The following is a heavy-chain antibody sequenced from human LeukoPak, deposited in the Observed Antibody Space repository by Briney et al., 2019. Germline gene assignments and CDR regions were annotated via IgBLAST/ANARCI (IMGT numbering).Heavy chain of an antibody. Sequence: SETLSLTCSVSGGSISSYYWSWIRQPPGKGLEWIGYIYYSGSTNYNPYLKSRVTISVDTSKDQFSLKLSSVTATDTAVYYCARDQGSGWGSYYYYYMDVWGKGTTVTVSS. CDR2: IYYSGST. CDR1: GGSISSYY. J-gene: IGHJ6*03. D-gene: IGHD6-19*01. V-gene: IGHV4-59*01. CDR3: ARDQGSGWGSYYYYYMDV.